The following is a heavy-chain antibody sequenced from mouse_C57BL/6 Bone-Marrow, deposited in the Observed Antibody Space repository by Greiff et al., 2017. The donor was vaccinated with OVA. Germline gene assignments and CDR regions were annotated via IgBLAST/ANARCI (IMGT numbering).Heavy chain of an antibody. J-gene: IGHJ1*03. CDR1: GYTFTSYW. Sequence: QVQLQQPGAELVKPGASVKLSCKASGYTFTSYWMQWVKQRPGQGLEWIGEIDPSDSYTNYNQKFKGKATLTVDTSSSTAYMQLSSLTSEDSAVYYCARKGGYYYGSSYCWYFDVWGTGTTVTVSS. V-gene: IGHV1-50*01. D-gene: IGHD1-1*01. CDR2: IDPSDSYT. CDR3: ARKGGYYYGSSYCWYFDV.